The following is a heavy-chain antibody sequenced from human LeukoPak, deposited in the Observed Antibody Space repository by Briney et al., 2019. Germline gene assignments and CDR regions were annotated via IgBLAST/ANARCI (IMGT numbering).Heavy chain of an antibody. J-gene: IGHJ3*02. CDR3: ARSDDYGDYGAFDI. V-gene: IGHV1-2*02. CDR2: INPNSGGT. Sequence: GASVKVSCKSSGYTFTGYYMHWVRQAPGQGLEWMGWINPNSGGTNYAQKFQGRAPMTRDTYISTAYMELSRLRSDDTAVYYCARSDDYGDYGAFDIWGQGTMVTVSS. CDR1: GYTFTGYY. D-gene: IGHD4-17*01.